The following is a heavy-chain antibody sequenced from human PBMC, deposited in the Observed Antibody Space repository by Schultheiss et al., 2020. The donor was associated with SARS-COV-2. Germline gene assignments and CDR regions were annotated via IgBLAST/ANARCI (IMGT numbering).Heavy chain of an antibody. V-gene: IGHV4-4*07. CDR2: IFSSGST. CDR1: GGSISFYS. Sequence: SETLSLTCTVSGGSISFYSWNWIRQPAGKGLEWLGRIFSSGSTNYNPSLKSRVTMSVDTSKNQFSLKLSSVTAADTAVYYCARSSVVRGLDYWGQGTLVTVSS. D-gene: IGHD3-10*01. CDR3: ARSSVVRGLDY. J-gene: IGHJ4*02.